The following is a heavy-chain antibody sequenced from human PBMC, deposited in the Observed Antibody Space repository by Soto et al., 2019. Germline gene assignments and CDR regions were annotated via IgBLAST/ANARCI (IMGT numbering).Heavy chain of an antibody. CDR3: AKIEATLLPHFVY. CDR2: ISGTGGNT. Sequence: GGSLRLSCAASGFTFSTYAMNWVRQAPGKGLEWVSAISGTGGNTYYADSVKGRFTISRDNSKNTLYLQMNSLRAEDTADYFCAKIEATLLPHFVYWGQGTLVTVSS. V-gene: IGHV3-23*01. J-gene: IGHJ4*02. CDR1: GFTFSTYA.